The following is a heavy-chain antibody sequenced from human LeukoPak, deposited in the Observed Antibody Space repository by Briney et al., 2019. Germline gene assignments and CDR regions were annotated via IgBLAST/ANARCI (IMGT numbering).Heavy chain of an antibody. CDR3: AKGYCRGNSCYDDRGAFDY. D-gene: IGHD2-2*01. Sequence: SETLSLTCSVSGDSLGIYKWSWIRQPPGKGLEWIAHISSSGSAIYNPSLMSRVSMAVDTSKNQFSLRLISVTAADTAVYYCAKGYCRGNSCYDDRGAFDYWGQGTLVTVSS. J-gene: IGHJ4*02. V-gene: IGHV4-4*09. CDR1: GDSLGIYK. CDR2: ISSSGSA.